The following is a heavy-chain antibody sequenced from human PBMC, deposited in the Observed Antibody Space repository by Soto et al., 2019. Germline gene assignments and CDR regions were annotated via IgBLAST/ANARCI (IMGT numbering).Heavy chain of an antibody. CDR2: VSHSGTT. V-gene: IGHV4-4*02. CDR3: ARDRRPYYYGSGSYSTDYYYYYMDV. D-gene: IGHD3-10*01. Sequence: LSLTCPVSSDSMSSNKWWNWVRQPPGRGLEWIGEVSHSGTTNYNPSLKSRVTISVDKSKNQFSLKLSSVTAADTAVYYCARDRRPYYYGSGSYSTDYYYYYMDVWGKGTTVTVSS. CDR1: SDSMSSNKW. J-gene: IGHJ6*03.